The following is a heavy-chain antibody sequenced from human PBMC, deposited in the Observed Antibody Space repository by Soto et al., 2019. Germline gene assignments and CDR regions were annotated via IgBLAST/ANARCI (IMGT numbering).Heavy chain of an antibody. CDR1: GGSFSGYY. CDR3: ARPPSTSCSRGRGAFDI. V-gene: IGHV4-34*01. D-gene: IGHD2-2*01. J-gene: IGHJ3*02. Sequence: QVQLQQWGAGLLKPSETLSLTCAVYGGSFSGYYWSWIRQPPGKGLEWIGEINHSGSTNYNPSLRSRVTISVDTSKNQFSLKLSSVTAADTAVYYCARPPSTSCSRGRGAFDIWGQGTTVPVSS. CDR2: INHSGST.